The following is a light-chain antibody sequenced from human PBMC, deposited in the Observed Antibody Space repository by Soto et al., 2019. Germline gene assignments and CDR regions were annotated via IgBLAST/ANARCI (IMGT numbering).Light chain of an antibody. Sequence: QSALTQPPSASGSPGQSVTISCTGTNSDIGTYIYVSWYQQHPGKGPRLIIYEVSKRPSGVPDHFSGSKSGNTTSLTVSGLQTEDEDDYYCSSYAGVKNFVVFGGGTKLTVL. CDR3: SSYAGVKNFVV. CDR2: EVS. V-gene: IGLV2-8*01. CDR1: NSDIGTYIY. J-gene: IGLJ2*01.